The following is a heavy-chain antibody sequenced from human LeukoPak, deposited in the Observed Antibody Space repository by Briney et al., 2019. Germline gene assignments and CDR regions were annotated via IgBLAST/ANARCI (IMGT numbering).Heavy chain of an antibody. CDR1: GGSISNSNSY. CDR2: IYYSGST. J-gene: IGHJ5*02. D-gene: IGHD2-15*01. Sequence: SETLSLTCTVSGGSISNSNSYWGWIRQSPGKGLEWIANIYYSGSTYYNPSLKGRLTISVDTSKNQFSLKLSSVTAADTAVYYCARVVVPGWFDPWGQGNLVTVSS. CDR3: ARVVVPGWFDP. V-gene: IGHV4-39*07.